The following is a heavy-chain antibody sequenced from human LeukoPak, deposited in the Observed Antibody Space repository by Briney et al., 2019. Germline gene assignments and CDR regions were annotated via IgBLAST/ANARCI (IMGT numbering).Heavy chain of an antibody. D-gene: IGHD2-2*01. CDR2: ISRSGVNT. J-gene: IGHJ5*02. CDR3: ARSPRYCSSTSCQGGNWFDP. V-gene: IGHV3-23*01. Sequence: GESLRLSCAASGFTLSSYAMSWVRQAPGKGLEWVSLISRSGVNTHYADSVKGRFTISRDTSKNTLYLQMNSLRPEDTAVYYCARSPRYCSSTSCQGGNWFDPWGQGTLVTVSS. CDR1: GFTLSSYA.